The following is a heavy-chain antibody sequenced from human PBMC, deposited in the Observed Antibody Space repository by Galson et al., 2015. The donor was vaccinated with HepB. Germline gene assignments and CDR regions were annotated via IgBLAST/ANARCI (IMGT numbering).Heavy chain of an antibody. CDR3: ARDGVGATGDYYYGMDV. CDR1: GFTFSSYS. D-gene: IGHD1-26*01. J-gene: IGHJ6*02. CDR2: ISSSSTI. V-gene: IGHV3-48*02. Sequence: SLRLSCAASGFTFSSYSMNWVRQAPGRGLEWVSYISSSSTIYYADSVKGRFTISRDNAKNSLYLQMNSLRDEDTAVYYCARDGVGATGDYYYGMDVWGQGTTVTVSS.